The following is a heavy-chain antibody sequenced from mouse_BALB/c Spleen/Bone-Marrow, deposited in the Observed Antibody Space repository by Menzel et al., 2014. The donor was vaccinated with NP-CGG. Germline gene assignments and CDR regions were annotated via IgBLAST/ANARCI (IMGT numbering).Heavy chain of an antibody. V-gene: IGHV1S29*02. Sequence: EVQLQESGPELVKPGASVKISCKASGYTFTDYNMHWVKQSHGKSLEWIGYIYPYNGGTGYNQKFKSKATLTVDNSSNTTYIKLHNLTSNYSTLYYCTTKFITTTHYWDQRTTLTVSS. CDR2: IYPYNGGT. D-gene: IGHD1-2*01. CDR3: TTKFITTTHY. CDR1: GYTFTDYN. J-gene: IGHJ2*01.